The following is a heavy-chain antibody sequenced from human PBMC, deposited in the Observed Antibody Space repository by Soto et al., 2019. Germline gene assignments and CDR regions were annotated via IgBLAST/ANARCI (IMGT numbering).Heavy chain of an antibody. Sequence: GGSLRLSCAASGFTFSSYSMNWVRQAPGKGLEWVSSISSSSSYIYYADSVKGRFTISRDNAKNSLYLQMNSLRAEDTAVYYCARDDLTGSYYDYWGQGTLVTVSS. CDR2: ISSSSSYI. D-gene: IGHD3-10*01. J-gene: IGHJ4*02. CDR3: ARDDLTGSYYDY. V-gene: IGHV3-21*01. CDR1: GFTFSSYS.